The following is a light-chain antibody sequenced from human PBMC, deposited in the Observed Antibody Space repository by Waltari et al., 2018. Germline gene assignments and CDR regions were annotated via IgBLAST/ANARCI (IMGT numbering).Light chain of an antibody. CDR1: SSVVGAFNF. Sequence: QSALTQPASVSGSPGQSITISCTGASSVVGAFNFVSWYQHHPGKAPKLIVYEVTNRPSGVSSRFTGSKSGNTASLTISGLQAEDEADYYCSSYITTNTLWLFGGGTKLTVL. V-gene: IGLV2-14*01. CDR3: SSYITTNTLWL. CDR2: EVT. J-gene: IGLJ2*01.